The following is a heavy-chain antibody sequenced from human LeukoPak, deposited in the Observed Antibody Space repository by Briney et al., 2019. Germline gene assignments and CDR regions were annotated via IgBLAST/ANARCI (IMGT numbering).Heavy chain of an antibody. D-gene: IGHD3-22*01. V-gene: IGHV4-38-2*02. Sequence: SETLSLTCTVSGYSISSGYYWGWIRQPPGKGLEWIGSIYHSGSTYYNPSLKSRVTISVDTSKNQFSLKLSSVTAADTAVYYCARETYYYDSSGYFGGIDAFDIWGQGTMVTVSS. CDR2: IYHSGST. CDR3: ARETYYYDSSGYFGGIDAFDI. CDR1: GYSISSGYY. J-gene: IGHJ3*02.